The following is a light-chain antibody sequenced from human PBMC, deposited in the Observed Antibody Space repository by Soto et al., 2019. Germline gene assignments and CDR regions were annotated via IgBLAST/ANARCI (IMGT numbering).Light chain of an antibody. V-gene: IGKV1-5*03. CDR1: QSISNW. Sequence: DIQMTQSPSTLSASVGDRVTITCRASQSISNWLAWYQQKPGKAPKLLIYKASSLESGVPSRFSGSGSGTEFTLTISSLQPDDFATYYCQQYNSYPYTFGQGTKVDIK. CDR3: QQYNSYPYT. CDR2: KAS. J-gene: IGKJ2*01.